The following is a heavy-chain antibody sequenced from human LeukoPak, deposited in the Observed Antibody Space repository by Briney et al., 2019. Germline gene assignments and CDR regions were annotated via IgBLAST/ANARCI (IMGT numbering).Heavy chain of an antibody. CDR2: INSDGSST. CDR1: GFTFNSYW. Sequence: PGGSLRLSCAASGFTFNSYWMHWVRQAPGKGLVWVSRINSDGSSTGYADSVKGRFTISRDNAKNTLSLQMNRLRAEDTAVYYCARDKLRCSSTSCYNFDYWGQGALVTVSS. D-gene: IGHD2-2*02. J-gene: IGHJ4*02. CDR3: ARDKLRCSSTSCYNFDY. V-gene: IGHV3-74*01.